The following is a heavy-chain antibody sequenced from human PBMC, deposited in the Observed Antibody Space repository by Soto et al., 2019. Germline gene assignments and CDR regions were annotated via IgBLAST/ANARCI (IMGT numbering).Heavy chain of an antibody. V-gene: IGHV1-2*02. CDR2: INTHSGAT. CDR1: GYTFTSNY. D-gene: IGHD2-15*01. J-gene: IGHJ6*02. Sequence: QVQLVQSGAEVKKPGASVKVSCKASGYTFTSNYMHWVRQATRQGLEWMGWINTHSGATYYPNKSQDRVDLTRDTSLSTDYMALCLRTTDETSLYYCAKNRGGRDVWGPGTTVIASS. CDR3: AKNRGGRDV.